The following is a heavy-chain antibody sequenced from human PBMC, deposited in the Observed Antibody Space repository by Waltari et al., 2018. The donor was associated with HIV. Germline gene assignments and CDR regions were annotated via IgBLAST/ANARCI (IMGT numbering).Heavy chain of an antibody. Sequence: QVQLVQSGAEVKKPGASVKVSCKASGYTPTIYAIHWVRQAPGQRLEWMGWINAGNDNTKYSQKFQGRVTITRDTSANTAYMELSSLRSEDTAVYYCARWFSSSWYYYGMDVWGQGTTVTVSS. CDR3: ARWFSSSWYYYGMDV. V-gene: IGHV1-3*01. D-gene: IGHD6-13*01. CDR2: INAGNDNT. J-gene: IGHJ6*02. CDR1: GYTPTIYA.